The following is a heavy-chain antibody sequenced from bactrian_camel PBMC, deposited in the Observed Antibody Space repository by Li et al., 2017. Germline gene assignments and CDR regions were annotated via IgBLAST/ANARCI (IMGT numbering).Heavy chain of an antibody. Sequence: HVQLVESGGGSVQAGGSLRLSCAASGYTYNRNCMAWFRQAPGKERDMVSRLDRDGTTQYRDPVKGRFTISSDNAKNTLHLQMNSLKPEDTAMYYCAADPSFSCSRYCYGHQCVIGYSLKGQGTQVTVS. J-gene: IGHJ4*01. CDR1: GYTYNRNC. D-gene: IGHD1*01. V-gene: IGHV3S6*01. CDR2: LDRDGTT.